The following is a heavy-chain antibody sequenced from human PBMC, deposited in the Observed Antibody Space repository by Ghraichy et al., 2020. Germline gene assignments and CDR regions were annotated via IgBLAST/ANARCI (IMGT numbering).Heavy chain of an antibody. Sequence: SETLSLTCAVYGGSFSGYYWSWIRQPPGKGLEWIGEINHSGSTNYNPSLKSRVTISVDTSKNQFSLKLSSVTAADTAVYYCARTSAAGNFDYWGQGTLVTVSS. CDR1: GGSFSGYY. J-gene: IGHJ4*02. CDR3: ARTSAAGNFDY. D-gene: IGHD6-13*01. V-gene: IGHV4-34*01. CDR2: INHSGST.